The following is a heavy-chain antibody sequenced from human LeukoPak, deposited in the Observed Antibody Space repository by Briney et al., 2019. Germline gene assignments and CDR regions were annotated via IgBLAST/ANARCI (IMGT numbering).Heavy chain of an antibody. CDR3: SRPTCSSSCSRPYNYYVMDV. V-gene: IGHV3-23*01. J-gene: IGHJ6*02. D-gene: IGHD2-2*01. Sequence: GGSLRLSCAASGFTFSSYAMTWVRQAPGKGLEWVSVISRGGGSTYYADSVKGRFTISRDNSKNTLYLQMNSLRAEDTAVYYCSRPTCSSSCSRPYNYYVMDVWGQGTTVTVSS. CDR2: ISRGGGST. CDR1: GFTFSSYA.